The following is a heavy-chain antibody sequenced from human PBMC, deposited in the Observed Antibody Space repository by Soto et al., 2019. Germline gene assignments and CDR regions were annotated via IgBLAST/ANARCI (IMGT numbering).Heavy chain of an antibody. J-gene: IGHJ5*02. CDR1: GGTFSSYA. CDR2: IIPIFCTA. V-gene: IGHV1-69*13. CDR3: AREAAVAGIAGEFDP. Sequence: SVKVSCKASGGTFSSYAISWVREAPGQGLELMGGIIPIFCTANYAQKFQGRVTSTADESTSTAYMELSSLRSEDTAVYYCAREAAVAGIAGEFDPWGQGTLVTVYS. D-gene: IGHD6-19*01.